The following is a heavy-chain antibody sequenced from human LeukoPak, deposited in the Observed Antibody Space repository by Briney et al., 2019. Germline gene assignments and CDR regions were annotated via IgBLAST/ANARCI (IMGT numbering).Heavy chain of an antibody. CDR2: IYYSGST. CDR1: GGSISSYY. Sequence: PSETLSLTCTVSGGSISSYYWSWIRQPPGKGLEWIGYIYYSGSTNYNPSLKSRVTISVDTSKNQFSLKLSSVTAADTAVYYCARAPSYLGGYYGMDVWGQGTTVTVSS. J-gene: IGHJ6*02. D-gene: IGHD1-26*01. CDR3: ARAPSYLGGYYGMDV. V-gene: IGHV4-59*01.